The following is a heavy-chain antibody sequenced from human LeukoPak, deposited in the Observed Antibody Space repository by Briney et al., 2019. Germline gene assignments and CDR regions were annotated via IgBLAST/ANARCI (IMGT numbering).Heavy chain of an antibody. D-gene: IGHD3-9*01. V-gene: IGHV1-2*02. Sequence: GASVKVSCKASGYTFTSYYMHWVRQAPGQGLEWMGWINPNSGGTNYAQKFQGRVTMTRDTSISTAYMELSRLRSDDTAVYYCARAFYDILTGYATPIGYWGQGTLVTVSS. J-gene: IGHJ4*02. CDR3: ARAFYDILTGYATPIGY. CDR1: GYTFTSYY. CDR2: INPNSGGT.